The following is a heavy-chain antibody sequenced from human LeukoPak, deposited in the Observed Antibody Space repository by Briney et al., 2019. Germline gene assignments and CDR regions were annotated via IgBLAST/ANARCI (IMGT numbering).Heavy chain of an antibody. D-gene: IGHD4-23*01. V-gene: IGHV1-46*01. Sequence: ASVKVSCKSSGYIFTNHYMHWVRQAPGQGLEWMGLINPSGISTLYAEKFRGRIIMTRDMSTATDYMELSSLRAEDTAVYYCARDNSIADRGWWFDPWGQGTLVTVSS. CDR3: ARDNSIADRGWWFDP. J-gene: IGHJ5*02. CDR2: INPSGIST. CDR1: GYIFTNHY.